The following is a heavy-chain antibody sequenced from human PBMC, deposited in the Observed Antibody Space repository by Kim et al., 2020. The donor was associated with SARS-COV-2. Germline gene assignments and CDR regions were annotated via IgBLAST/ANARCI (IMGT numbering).Heavy chain of an antibody. CDR3: AGGLRLGELSLYPYYYYYYMDV. D-gene: IGHD3-16*02. CDR2: ISSSGSTI. V-gene: IGHV3-48*03. CDR1: GFTFSSYE. Sequence: GGSLRLSCAASGFTFSSYEMNWVRQAPGKGLEWVSYISSSGSTIYYADSVKGRFTISRDNAKNSLYLQMNSLRAEDTAGYYCAGGLRLGELSLYPYYYYYYMDVWGKGTTVTVSS. J-gene: IGHJ6*03.